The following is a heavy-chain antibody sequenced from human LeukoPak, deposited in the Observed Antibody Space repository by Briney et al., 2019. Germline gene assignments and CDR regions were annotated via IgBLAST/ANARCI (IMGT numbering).Heavy chain of an antibody. J-gene: IGHJ6*02. D-gene: IGHD2-2*01. CDR2: ISAYSGNT. CDR1: GYTFTSYG. CDR3: ARDTGYCSSTSCYNGMDV. Sequence: ASVKVSCKASGYTFTSYGISWVRQAPGQGLEWMGWISAYSGNTNYAQKLQGRVTMTTDTSTSTAYMELRSLRSDDTAVYYCARDTGYCSSTSCYNGMDVWGQGTTVTVSS. V-gene: IGHV1-18*01.